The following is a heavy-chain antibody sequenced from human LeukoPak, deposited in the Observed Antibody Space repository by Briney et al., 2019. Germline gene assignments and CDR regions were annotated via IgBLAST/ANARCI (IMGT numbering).Heavy chain of an antibody. CDR1: GGTFSSYA. J-gene: IGHJ4*02. CDR2: IIPIFGTA. D-gene: IGHD6-13*01. V-gene: IGHV1-69*13. Sequence: SVKVSCKASGGTFSSYAFSWVRQAPGQGLEWMGGIIPIFGTANYAQKFQGRVTITADESTSTAYMELSSLRSEDTAVYYCAVLRIAAAYYFDYRGQGTLVTVSS. CDR3: AVLRIAAAYYFDY.